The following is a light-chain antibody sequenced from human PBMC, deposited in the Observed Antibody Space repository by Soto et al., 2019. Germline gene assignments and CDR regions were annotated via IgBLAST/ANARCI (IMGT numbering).Light chain of an antibody. CDR1: QDIGNY. J-gene: IGKJ2*01. Sequence: DIQLTQSPSFLSASAGDRVTITCRASQDIGNYLTWYQQKPGKAPKLMIYTVSTLHSGVPSRFSGSGSGTEFTLTISSLQPEDFATYYCQQVKSCPRTFGQGTKLDIK. V-gene: IGKV1-9*01. CDR3: QQVKSCPRT. CDR2: TVS.